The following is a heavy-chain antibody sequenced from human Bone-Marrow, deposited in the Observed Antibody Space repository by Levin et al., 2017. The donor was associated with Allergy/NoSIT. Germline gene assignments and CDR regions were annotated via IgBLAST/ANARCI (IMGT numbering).Heavy chain of an antibody. Sequence: ASVKVSCKASGYMFTGYYIHWVRQAPGQGLEWVGWISPYAGGTYYAQKFQGRVTMTRETSVSTVYMEMGRLTSDDTAVYFCARGSYADWLSSTLEFWGRGTLVTVSS. CDR3: ARGSYADWLSSTLEF. V-gene: IGHV1-2*02. J-gene: IGHJ4*02. CDR2: ISPYAGGT. CDR1: GYMFTGYY. D-gene: IGHD3-9*01.